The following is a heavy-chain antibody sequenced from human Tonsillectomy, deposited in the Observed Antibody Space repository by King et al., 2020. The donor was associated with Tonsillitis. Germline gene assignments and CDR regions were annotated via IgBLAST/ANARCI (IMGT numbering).Heavy chain of an antibody. J-gene: IGHJ5*02. CDR3: ARMAVLTGGPLDL. V-gene: IGHV3-30*19. D-gene: IGHD4/OR15-4a*01. Sequence: QVQLLESGGGVVQPAQSLRLSCTASGFTFSSYGMHWVRQAPGKGLAWVAVLSYDGSWPYYTDSVKGRFTISRDNSRNTLYLQMNNLRVEDTAVYYCARMAVLTGGPLDLWGQGTLVTVSS. CDR1: GFTFSSYG. CDR2: LSYDGSWP.